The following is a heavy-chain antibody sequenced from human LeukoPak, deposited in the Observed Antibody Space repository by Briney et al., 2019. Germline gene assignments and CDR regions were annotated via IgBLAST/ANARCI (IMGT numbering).Heavy chain of an antibody. V-gene: IGHV3-23*01. CDR3: AKARSAGATWDY. D-gene: IGHD1-26*01. Sequence: GGSLRLSCAASGFTFNNYGMHWVRQAPGKGLEWVSSISNTGAGTYYTDSVKGRFTISRDNSKNTLYLQMNSLRAEDTAVYYCAKARSAGATWDYWGQGNLVTVSS. CDR1: GFTFNNYG. CDR2: ISNTGAGT. J-gene: IGHJ4*02.